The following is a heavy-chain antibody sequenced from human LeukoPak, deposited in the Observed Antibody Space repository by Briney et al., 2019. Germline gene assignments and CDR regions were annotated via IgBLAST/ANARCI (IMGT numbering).Heavy chain of an antibody. V-gene: IGHV3-15*01. CDR2: IKSKTDGGTT. CDR1: GFTFSNAW. Sequence: GGSLRLSCVASGFTFSNAWMNWVRQAPGKGLEWVGRIKSKTDGGTTDYAAPVKGRFTISRDDSKTTLYLQMNSLKTEDTAMYYCTTANILVAGASADYWGQGTLVTVSS. D-gene: IGHD6-19*01. CDR3: TTANILVAGASADY. J-gene: IGHJ4*02.